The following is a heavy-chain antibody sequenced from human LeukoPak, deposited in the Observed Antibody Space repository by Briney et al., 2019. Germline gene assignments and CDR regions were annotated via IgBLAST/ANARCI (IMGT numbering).Heavy chain of an antibody. V-gene: IGHV3-23*01. D-gene: IGHD3-22*01. CDR1: GFTFSSYA. CDR2: ISGSGGST. Sequence: GGSLRLSCAASGFTFSSYAMSWVRQAPGKRLEWVSAISGSGGSTYYADSVKGRFTISRDNSKNTLYLQMNSLRAEDTAVYYCAKERITMIVVEEPPDYWGQGTLVTVSS. J-gene: IGHJ4*02. CDR3: AKERITMIVVEEPPDY.